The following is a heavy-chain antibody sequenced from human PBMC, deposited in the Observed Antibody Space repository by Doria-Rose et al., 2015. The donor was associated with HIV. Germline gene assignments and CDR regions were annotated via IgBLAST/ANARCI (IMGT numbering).Heavy chain of an antibody. CDR3: ARGSLTEEIWALYI. J-gene: IGHJ3*02. Sequence: QVQLQQWVAGLLKPSKTLSPTCAVYGWAFITYHWSWIRQPPGKGLEWIGEINHSGSTNYNPSLKSRVTISVDTSKNQFSLRLTSVTAADTAVYYCARGSLTEEIWALYIWGKWKLVTVSS. V-gene: IGHV4-34*01. CDR2: INHSGST. D-gene: IGHD3-16*01. CDR1: GWAFITYH.